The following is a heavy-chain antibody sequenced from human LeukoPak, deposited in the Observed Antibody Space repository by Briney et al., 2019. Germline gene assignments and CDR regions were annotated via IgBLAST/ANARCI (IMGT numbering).Heavy chain of an antibody. D-gene: IGHD3-9*01. CDR1: GGSISSGSYY. CDR2: IYTSGST. J-gene: IGHJ4*02. Sequence: SQTLSLTCTVSGGSISSGSYYWSWIRQPAGKGLEWIGRIYTSGSTNYNPSLKSRVTMSVDTSKNQFSLKLSSVTAADTAVYYCARGRYYDILTGYYEGGALDYWGQGTLVTVSS. CDR3: ARGRYYDILTGYYEGGALDY. V-gene: IGHV4-61*02.